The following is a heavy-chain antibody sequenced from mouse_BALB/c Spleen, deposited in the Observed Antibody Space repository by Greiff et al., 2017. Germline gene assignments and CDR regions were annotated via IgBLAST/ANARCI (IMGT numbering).Heavy chain of an antibody. Sequence: EVKLVESGGDLVKPGGSLKLSCAASGFTFSSYGMSWVRQTPDKRLEWVAEISSGGSYTYYPDTVTGRFTISRDNAKNTLYLEMSSLRSEDTAMYYCARRGGTSRNYAMDYWGQGTSVTVSS. D-gene: IGHD4-1*01. CDR1: GFTFSSYG. V-gene: IGHV5-9-4*01. J-gene: IGHJ4*01. CDR3: ARRGGTSRNYAMDY. CDR2: ISSGGSYT.